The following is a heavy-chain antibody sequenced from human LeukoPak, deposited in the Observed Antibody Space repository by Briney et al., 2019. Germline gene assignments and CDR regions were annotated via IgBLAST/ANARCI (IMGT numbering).Heavy chain of an antibody. D-gene: IGHD2-15*01. J-gene: IGHJ4*02. Sequence: PGGSLRLSCAASGFTFSSYSMNWVRQAPGKGLEWVSSISSSSSYIYYADSVKGRFTISRDNAKNSLYLQMNGLRAEDTAVYYCASLGLGYCSGGSCYSSNDYWGQGTLVTVSS. CDR2: ISSSSSYI. CDR3: ASLGLGYCSGGSCYSSNDY. CDR1: GFTFSSYS. V-gene: IGHV3-21*01.